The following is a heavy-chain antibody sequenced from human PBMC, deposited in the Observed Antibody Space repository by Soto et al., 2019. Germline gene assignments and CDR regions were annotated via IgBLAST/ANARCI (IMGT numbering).Heavy chain of an antibody. Sequence: PSETLSLTCAVYGGSFSCYYWSWIRQPPGKGLEWIGEINHSGSTNYNPSLKSRVTISVDTSKNQFSLKLSSVTAADTAVYYCARGGGYCSSTSCYLWFDPWGQGTLVTVSS. CDR2: INHSGST. CDR1: GGSFSCYY. V-gene: IGHV4-34*01. CDR3: ARGGGYCSSTSCYLWFDP. D-gene: IGHD2-2*01. J-gene: IGHJ5*02.